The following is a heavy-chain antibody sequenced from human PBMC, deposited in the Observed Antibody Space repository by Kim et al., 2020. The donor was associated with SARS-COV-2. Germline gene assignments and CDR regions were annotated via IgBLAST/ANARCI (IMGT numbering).Heavy chain of an antibody. CDR2: IDPSDSYT. Sequence: GESLKISCKGSGYSFTSYWISWVRQMPGKGLEWMGRIDPSDSYTNYSPSFQGHVTISADKSISTAYLQWSSLKASDTAMYYCARRYSSSWHFNYGMDVWGQGTTVTVSS. V-gene: IGHV5-10-1*01. CDR3: ARRYSSSWHFNYGMDV. D-gene: IGHD6-13*01. J-gene: IGHJ6*02. CDR1: GYSFTSYW.